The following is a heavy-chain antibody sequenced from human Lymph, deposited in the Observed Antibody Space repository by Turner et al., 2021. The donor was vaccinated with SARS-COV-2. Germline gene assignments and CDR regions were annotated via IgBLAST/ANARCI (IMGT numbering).Heavy chain of an antibody. CDR1: GYTLTEFS. D-gene: IGHD2-15*01. Sequence: QVQLVQSGAEVKKPGASVKVSCKVSGYTLTEFSMHWVRPAPGKGLEWMGGFDPEDGEIIYAQKFQGRVTMTEDTSTDTAYMELSSLRSEDTAVYYCATVLCTGSSCYYYGMDVWGQGTTVTVSS. V-gene: IGHV1-24*01. CDR3: ATVLCTGSSCYYYGMDV. CDR2: FDPEDGEI. J-gene: IGHJ6*02.